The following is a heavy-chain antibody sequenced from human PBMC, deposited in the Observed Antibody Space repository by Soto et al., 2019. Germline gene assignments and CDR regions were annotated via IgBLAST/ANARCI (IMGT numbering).Heavy chain of an antibody. Sequence: YALKFQGRVTITRDTSASTAYMELSSLRSEDTAVYYCARNPYDDYGDYVPLSYYFDYWGQGTLVTVSS. V-gene: IGHV1-3*01. D-gene: IGHD4-17*01. J-gene: IGHJ4*02. CDR3: ARNPYDDYGDYVPLSYYFDY.